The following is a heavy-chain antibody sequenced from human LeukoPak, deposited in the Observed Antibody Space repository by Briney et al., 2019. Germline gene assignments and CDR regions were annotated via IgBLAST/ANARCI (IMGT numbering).Heavy chain of an antibody. CDR2: IRAGGDST. V-gene: IGHV3-23*01. D-gene: IGHD6-6*01. CDR3: AAPPRAGARPPYDY. Sequence: GGSLRLSCATSGFTFSSYGMRCVRQARGRGLELGSSIRAGGDSTYYAASVRGRFTLSRDESKTTLFLQMNSLRAEDTAIDYCAAPPRAGARPPYDYWGQGAQVTVSS. J-gene: IGHJ4*02. CDR1: GFTFSSYG.